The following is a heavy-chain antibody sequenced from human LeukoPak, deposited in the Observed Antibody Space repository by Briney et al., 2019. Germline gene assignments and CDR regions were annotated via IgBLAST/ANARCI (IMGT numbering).Heavy chain of an antibody. J-gene: IGHJ4*02. D-gene: IGHD2-8*01. CDR3: ASRPCTWDYFDN. CDR2: IYTSGST. Sequence: SETLSLTCTVSSGSISSYYWSWIRQPPGKGLEWIGRIYTSGSTNSNPSLKSRVTISIDMSRNQFSLKLTSLTAAATDVYSCASRPCTWDYFDNWGPGTLVTVSS. V-gene: IGHV4-4*07. CDR1: SGSISSYY.